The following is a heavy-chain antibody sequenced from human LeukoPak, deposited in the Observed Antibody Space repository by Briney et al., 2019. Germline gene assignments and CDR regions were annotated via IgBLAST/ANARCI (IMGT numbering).Heavy chain of an antibody. CDR3: ARDAPFGILVGVTDDFDY. CDR2: ISAYNGHT. CDR1: GYTFITYG. Sequence: ASVKVSCKASGYTFITYGISWVRQARGQGLEWMGWISAYNGHTNYAQKFQGRVTMTTDTSTSTAYMELRSLRSDDTAVYYCARDAPFGILVGVTDDFDYWGQGTLVTVSS. D-gene: IGHD3-22*01. V-gene: IGHV1-18*01. J-gene: IGHJ4*02.